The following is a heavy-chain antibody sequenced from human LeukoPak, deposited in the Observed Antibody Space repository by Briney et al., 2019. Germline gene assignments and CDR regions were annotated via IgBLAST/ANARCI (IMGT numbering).Heavy chain of an antibody. D-gene: IGHD1-26*01. CDR3: ARAAGGTSRDY. Sequence: PGGSLRLSCAASGFTFSSYEMNWVRQAPGKGLEWVANIKQDGSEKYYVDSVKGRFTISRDNAKNSLYLQMNSLRDDDTAVYYRARAAGGTSRDYWGQGTLVTVSS. J-gene: IGHJ4*02. CDR1: GFTFSSYE. V-gene: IGHV3-7*01. CDR2: IKQDGSEK.